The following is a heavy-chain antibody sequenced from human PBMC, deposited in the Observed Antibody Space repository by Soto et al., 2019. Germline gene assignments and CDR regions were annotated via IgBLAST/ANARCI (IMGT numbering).Heavy chain of an antibody. Sequence: XXSLKISYKGSGYSFANYWICWVPQMPGKGLEYMGIIYPGDSDTRYSPSFQGQLTISADKSTSTAYLQWSSLKASDSAIYYCARISGVSLYYFDYWGQGTLVTVSS. J-gene: IGHJ4*02. V-gene: IGHV5-51*01. CDR2: IYPGDSDT. CDR3: ARISGVSLYYFDY. D-gene: IGHD1-26*01. CDR1: GYSFANYW.